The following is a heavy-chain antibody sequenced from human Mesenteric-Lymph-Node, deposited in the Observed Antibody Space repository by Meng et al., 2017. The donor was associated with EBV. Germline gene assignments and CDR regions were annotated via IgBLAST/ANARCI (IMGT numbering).Heavy chain of an antibody. CDR2: VHHSGLT. CDR3: AGGDYVNQFNY. J-gene: IGHJ4*02. D-gene: IGHD4-17*01. Sequence: VQRQESGPGRARPSQTLSLTCTVSGGSVNSGGYSWSWIRQSPEKGLEWIGYVHHSGLTYYNPSLETRVIISLERSKNQFSLKLTSVTAADTAVYYCAGGDYVNQFNYWGQGTLVTVSS. CDR1: GGSVNSGGYS. V-gene: IGHV4-30-2*06.